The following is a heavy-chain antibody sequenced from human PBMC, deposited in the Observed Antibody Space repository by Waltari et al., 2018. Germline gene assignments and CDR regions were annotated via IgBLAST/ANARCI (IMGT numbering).Heavy chain of an antibody. CDR1: GFSFSTYG. V-gene: IGHV3-23*03. CDR2: IPKDGSRT. CDR3: VKGIWTSAASYYAGLDV. D-gene: IGHD3-22*01. J-gene: IGHJ6*02. Sequence: EVQVLESGGDLVQPGGSLRLSCAASGFSFSTYGMSWVRQGPGKGLEWVLGIPKDGSRTYYVDSVKGRFTISRDNSKNTMSLQMNSLRAEDTAIYYCVKGIWTSAASYYAGLDVWGQGTTVTVSS.